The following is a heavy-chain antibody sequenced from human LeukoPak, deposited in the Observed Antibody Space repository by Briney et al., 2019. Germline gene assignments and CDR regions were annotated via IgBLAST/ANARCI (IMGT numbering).Heavy chain of an antibody. CDR1: GFTFSSYG. CDR2: ISYDGSNK. D-gene: IGHD1-1*01. J-gene: IGHJ4*02. Sequence: GGSLRLSCAASGFTFSSYGVHWVRQAPGKGLDWVAVISYDGSNKYYADSVKGRFTISRDNSKNTLYLQMNSLRAEDTAVYYCAKDRSTGAFDYWGQGTLVTVSS. CDR3: AKDRSTGAFDY. V-gene: IGHV3-30*18.